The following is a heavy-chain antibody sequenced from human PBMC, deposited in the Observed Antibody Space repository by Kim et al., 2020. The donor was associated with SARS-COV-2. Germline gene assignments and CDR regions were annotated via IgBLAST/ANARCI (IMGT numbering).Heavy chain of an antibody. V-gene: IGHV3-48*02. J-gene: IGHJ4*02. CDR3: ATVYSAGY. CDR2: ITGSGSGT. Sequence: GGSLRLSCAASGFTFSTYSMNWVRRAPGKGLEWVSYITGSGSGTDYADSVKGRFTISRDNVKKSLFLQMNSLRDEDTAVYYCATVYSAGYWGQGTLVSVS. D-gene: IGHD4-4*01. CDR1: GFTFSTYS.